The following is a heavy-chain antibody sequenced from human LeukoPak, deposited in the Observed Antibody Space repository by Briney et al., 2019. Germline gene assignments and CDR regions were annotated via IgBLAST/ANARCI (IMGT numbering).Heavy chain of an antibody. CDR1: GFTFSSYW. D-gene: IGHD3-10*01. J-gene: IGHJ4*02. V-gene: IGHV3-30*03. Sequence: GGSLRLSCAASGFTFSSYWMSWVRQAPGKGLEWVAVISYDGSNKYYADSVKGRFTISRDNSKNTLYLQMNSLRAEDTAVYYCARDFYYGSGTYYSVYWGQGTLVTVSS. CDR3: ARDFYYGSGTYYSVY. CDR2: ISYDGSNK.